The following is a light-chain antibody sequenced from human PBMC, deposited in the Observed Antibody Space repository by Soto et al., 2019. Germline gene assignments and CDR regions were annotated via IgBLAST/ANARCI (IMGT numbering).Light chain of an antibody. J-gene: IGKJ4*01. V-gene: IGKV1-5*03. CDR2: EAS. Sequence: DIQMTQSPSSLSASVGDRVTITCQASQNIRSRLAWYQQKPGKAPRLLIYEASILESGVPSRFSGRGSGTEFTLTITSLQPDDFATYYCQQCHAYSLTFGGGTKVDIK. CDR1: QNIRSR. CDR3: QQCHAYSLT.